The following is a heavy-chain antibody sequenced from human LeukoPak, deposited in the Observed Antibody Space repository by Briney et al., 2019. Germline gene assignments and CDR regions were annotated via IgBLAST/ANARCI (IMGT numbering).Heavy chain of an antibody. CDR1: GYTFTGYY. V-gene: IGHV1-2*02. Sequence: GASVKVSCKASGYTFTGYYMHWVRQAPGQGLEWMGWINPNSGGTNYAQKFQGRVTMTRDTSISTAYMELSRLRSDDTAVYYCAGERVRQQLVYYYYYGMDVWGQGTTVAVSS. CDR2: INPNSGGT. D-gene: IGHD6-13*01. CDR3: AGERVRQQLVYYYYYGMDV. J-gene: IGHJ6*02.